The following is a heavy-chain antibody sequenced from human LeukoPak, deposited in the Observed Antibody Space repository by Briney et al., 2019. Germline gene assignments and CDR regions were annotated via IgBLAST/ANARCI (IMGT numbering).Heavy chain of an antibody. CDR2: VRFDGNFT. D-gene: IGHD6-13*01. V-gene: IGHV3-30*02. CDR3: PKESAERQLVPDWFDP. CDR1: GFTFSNYG. Sequence: GGSLRLSCAAFGFTFSNYGMHWVRQTPGKGLEWVASVRFDGNFTYYTDSVRGRFTISRDNSKNTLYLQMNSLRDEDTAVYYCPKESAERQLVPDWFDPWGQGTLVTVSS. J-gene: IGHJ5*02.